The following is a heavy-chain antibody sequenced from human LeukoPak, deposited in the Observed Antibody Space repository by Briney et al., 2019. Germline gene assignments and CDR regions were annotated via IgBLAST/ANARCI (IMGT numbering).Heavy chain of an antibody. D-gene: IGHD3-22*01. Sequence: SETLSLTCAVSGVSISSYYWSWIRQHPGKGLEWIGYLSDVGTNDYNPSLKSRVTISVDTSKNQFSLKLSSVTAADTAVYYCARVGGITMIVVLIGDAFDIWGQGTMVTVSS. CDR1: GVSISSYY. J-gene: IGHJ3*02. V-gene: IGHV4-59*12. CDR3: ARVGGITMIVVLIGDAFDI. CDR2: LSDVGTN.